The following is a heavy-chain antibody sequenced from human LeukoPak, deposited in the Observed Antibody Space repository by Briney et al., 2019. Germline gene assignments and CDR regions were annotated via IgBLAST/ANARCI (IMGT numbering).Heavy chain of an antibody. D-gene: IGHD6-19*01. V-gene: IGHV6-1*01. CDR3: ARDSGGRQWLVFDY. J-gene: IGHJ4*02. Sequence: SQTLSLTCDISGDSVSSNSAVWNWIRQSPSRGLEWLGRTYYRSKWYNDYAVSVKSRITINPDTSKNHFSLQLKSVTPEDTAVYYCARDSGGRQWLVFDYWGQGTLVTVSS. CDR1: GDSVSSNSAV. CDR2: TYYRSKWYN.